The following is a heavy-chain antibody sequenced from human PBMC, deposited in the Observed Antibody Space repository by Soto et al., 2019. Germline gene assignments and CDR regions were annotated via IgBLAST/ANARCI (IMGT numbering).Heavy chain of an antibody. CDR3: AKDGPDLYYYGMDV. Sequence: LSCAASGFTFSSYAMSWVRQAPGKGLEWVSAISGSGGSTYYADSVKGRFTISRDNSKNTLYLQMNSLRAEDTAVYYCAKDGPDLYYYGMDVWGQGTTVTVSS. V-gene: IGHV3-23*01. CDR2: ISGSGGST. CDR1: GFTFSSYA. J-gene: IGHJ6*02.